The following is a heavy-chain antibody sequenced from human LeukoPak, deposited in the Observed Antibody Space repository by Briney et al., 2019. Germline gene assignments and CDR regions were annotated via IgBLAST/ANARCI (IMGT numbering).Heavy chain of an antibody. V-gene: IGHV1-69*05. CDR2: IIPIFGTA. Sequence: ASVKVSCKASGGTFSSYAISWVRQAPGQGLEWMGGIIPIFGTANYAQKFQGRVTITTDESTSTAYMELSSLRSEDTAVYYCASGSLLAYCGGDCYSVSAFDIWGQGTMVTVSS. D-gene: IGHD2-21*02. CDR1: GGTFSSYA. CDR3: ASGSLLAYCGGDCYSVSAFDI. J-gene: IGHJ3*02.